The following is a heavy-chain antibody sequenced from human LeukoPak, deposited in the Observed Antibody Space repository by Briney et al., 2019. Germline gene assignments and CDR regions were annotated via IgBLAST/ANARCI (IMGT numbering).Heavy chain of an antibody. CDR1: GLXVSTNY. CDR2: IYAGGTT. V-gene: IGHV3-53*01. J-gene: IGHJ1*01. Sequence: PGKSLRLSCAVSGLXVSTNYISWVRQPPGRGLEWVSIIYAGGTTYYADSVKGRFTISRDNSQNTVYLQMNNLRAEDTAVYYCARVFSPAAGYQYFQHWGQGTLITVSS. CDR3: ARVFSPAAGYQYFQH. D-gene: IGHD6-13*01.